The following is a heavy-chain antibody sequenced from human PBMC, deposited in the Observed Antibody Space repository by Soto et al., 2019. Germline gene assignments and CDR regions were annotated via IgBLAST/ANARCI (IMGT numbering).Heavy chain of an antibody. Sequence: VGSLRLSCAASGFTFSSYAMSWVRQAPGKGLEWVSAISGSGGSTYYADSVKGRFTISRDNSKNTLYLQMNSLRAEDTAVYYCAKGPYCSSTSCYSPNFDYWGQGTLVTVSS. CDR1: GFTFSSYA. J-gene: IGHJ4*02. V-gene: IGHV3-23*01. CDR2: ISGSGGST. D-gene: IGHD2-2*01. CDR3: AKGPYCSSTSCYSPNFDY.